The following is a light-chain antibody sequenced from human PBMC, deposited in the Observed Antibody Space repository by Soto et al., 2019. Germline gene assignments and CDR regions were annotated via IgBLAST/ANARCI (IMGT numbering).Light chain of an antibody. CDR3: SSDTDNKTVVP. Sequence: QSALTQPASVSGSPGQSITISCSGSYSDIGGYSYVSWFQQYPGKAPRLMIFEVRNRPSGVSNRFSGPKSGNTASLTISGLQAEDEAVYYCSSDTDNKTVVPFGGGTKLTVL. CDR1: YSDIGGYSY. CDR2: EVR. J-gene: IGLJ2*01. V-gene: IGLV2-14*03.